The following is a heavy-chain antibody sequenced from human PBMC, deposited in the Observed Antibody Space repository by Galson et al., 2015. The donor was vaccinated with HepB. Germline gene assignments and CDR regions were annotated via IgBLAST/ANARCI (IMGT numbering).Heavy chain of an antibody. CDR1: GGTFSNYA. CDR3: TTVTSDY. D-gene: IGHD4-17*01. Sequence: SVKVSCKASGGTFSNYAISWVRQAPGQGLEWMGGITPILGVANYAQKFQGRVTITADKSTSTAYMEVTSLRSEDTAVYYCTTVTSDYWGQGTLVTVSS. V-gene: IGHV1-69*10. CDR2: ITPILGVA. J-gene: IGHJ4*02.